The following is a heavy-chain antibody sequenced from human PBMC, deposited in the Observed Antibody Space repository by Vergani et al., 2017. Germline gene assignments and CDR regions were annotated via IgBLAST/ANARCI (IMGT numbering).Heavy chain of an antibody. Sequence: QVQLQESGPGLVKPSETLSLTCTVSGGSISSYYWSWIRQPAGKGLEWVGRVYTSGSTNYNPSLMSGVTMSGDTSKNQFSLKLSSVTAAETAVYYCARVSSSWYYFSYWGQGTLVTVSS. CDR2: VYTSGST. J-gene: IGHJ4*02. V-gene: IGHV4-4*07. CDR1: GGSISSYY. CDR3: ARVSSSWYYFSY. D-gene: IGHD6-13*01.